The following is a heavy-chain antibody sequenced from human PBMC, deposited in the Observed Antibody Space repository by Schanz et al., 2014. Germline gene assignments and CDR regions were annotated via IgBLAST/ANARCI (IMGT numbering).Heavy chain of an antibody. D-gene: IGHD3-22*01. CDR3: AREVGLYDRGWFDP. V-gene: IGHV1-69*04. CDR1: GYTFTSHG. Sequence: QVQLVQSGAEVKKPGASVKVSCKASGYTFTSHGISWVRQAPGQGLEWMGKIIPVLNIATYAQRFQGRVTITADKSSDTAYMELSSLRSEDTAVYYCAREVGLYDRGWFDPWGQGTLVTVSS. J-gene: IGHJ5*02. CDR2: IIPVLNIA.